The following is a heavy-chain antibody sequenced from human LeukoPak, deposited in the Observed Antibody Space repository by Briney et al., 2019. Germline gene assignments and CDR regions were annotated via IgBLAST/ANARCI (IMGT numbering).Heavy chain of an antibody. CDR1: GFTFGDYA. Sequence: PGGSLRLSCTASGFTFGDYAMSWFRQAPGKGLEWVGFIRSKAYGGTTEYAASVKGRFTISRDDSKSIAYLQMNSLKTEDTAVYYCTREDGYNPFDYWGQGTLVTVSS. CDR2: IRSKAYGGTT. CDR3: TREDGYNPFDY. V-gene: IGHV3-49*03. D-gene: IGHD5-24*01. J-gene: IGHJ4*02.